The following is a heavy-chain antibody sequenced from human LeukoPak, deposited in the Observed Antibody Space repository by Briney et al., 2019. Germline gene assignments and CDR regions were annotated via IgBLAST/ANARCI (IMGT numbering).Heavy chain of an antibody. CDR3: ARGGSLWSSYYKFDF. CDR2: IYYSGST. V-gene: IGHV4-39*07. CDR1: GGSISSSSYY. Sequence: NTSETLSLTCTVSGGSISSSSYYWGWIRQPPGKGLEWIGSIYYSGSTYYNPSLRSRVTMSVDTSKNQFSLKLSSLTTADTAVYYCARGGSLWSSYYKFDFWGQGTLVTVSS. D-gene: IGHD3-3*01. J-gene: IGHJ4*02.